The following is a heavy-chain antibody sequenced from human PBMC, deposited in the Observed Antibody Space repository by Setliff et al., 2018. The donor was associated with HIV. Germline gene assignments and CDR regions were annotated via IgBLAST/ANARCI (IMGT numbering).Heavy chain of an antibody. J-gene: IGHJ5*02. CDR1: GGSISGHY. Sequence: SETLSLTCTVAGGSISGHYWSWIRQPPGRGLEWIGYIYSSGSTNFNPPLQSRVTISVDTSKNQFSLKLSSVTAADTAVYYCARHSGVASPNWFDPWGQGTLVTVSS. D-gene: IGHD3-10*01. CDR2: IYSSGST. V-gene: IGHV4-4*09. CDR3: ARHSGVASPNWFDP.